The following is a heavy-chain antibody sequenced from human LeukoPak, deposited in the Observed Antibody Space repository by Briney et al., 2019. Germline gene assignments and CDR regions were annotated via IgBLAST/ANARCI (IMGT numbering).Heavy chain of an antibody. CDR2: INWNGGST. CDR3: ARDGRSGNFDK. V-gene: IGHV3-20*04. CDR1: GFTFDDYG. J-gene: IGHJ4*02. Sequence: GGSLRLSCAASGFTFDDYGMSWVRHAPGKGLEWVSGINWNGGSTGYADSVKGRFTISRDNAKNSLYLQMNSLRAEDTAVYYCARDGRSGNFDKWGQGTLVSVSS. D-gene: IGHD1-26*01.